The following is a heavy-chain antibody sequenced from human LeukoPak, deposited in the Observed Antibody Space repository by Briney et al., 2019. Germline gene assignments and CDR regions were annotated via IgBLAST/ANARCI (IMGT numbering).Heavy chain of an antibody. CDR3: ARVFRGAVTSNWFDP. V-gene: IGHV4-59*01. D-gene: IGHD4-17*01. J-gene: IGHJ5*02. CDR2: ISDSGST. CDR1: GGSINGYY. Sequence: SEALSLTCTVSGGSINGYYWTWIRQPPGKGLEWIGYISDSGSTNHDPSLKSRVSMSVGSSNTDFSLRLNSVTAADTAVYYCARVFRGAVTSNWFDPWGQGTLVTVSS.